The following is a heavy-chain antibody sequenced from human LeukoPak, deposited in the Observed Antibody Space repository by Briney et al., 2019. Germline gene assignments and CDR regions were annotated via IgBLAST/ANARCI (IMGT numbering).Heavy chain of an antibody. D-gene: IGHD2-2*01. Sequence: GGSLRLSCGASGFTFSNYGMLWVRQAPGKGLEWVAVISYDGSNKYYADSVKGRFTISRDNSRNTLYLQMNSLRAEDTAVYYCARVPTSGVISSSYFDYWGQGILVTVSS. CDR1: GFTFSNYG. V-gene: IGHV3-30*19. J-gene: IGHJ4*02. CDR3: ARVPTSGVISSSYFDY. CDR2: ISYDGSNK.